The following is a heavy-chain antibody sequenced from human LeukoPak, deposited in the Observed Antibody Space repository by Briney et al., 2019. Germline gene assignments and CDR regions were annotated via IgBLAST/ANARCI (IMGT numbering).Heavy chain of an antibody. V-gene: IGHV3-33*01. CDR2: IWYDGSEK. CDR1: GFSFSSYA. J-gene: IGHJ5*02. Sequence: GRSLRLSCAASGFSFSSYAMHRVRQAPGKGLEWVAVIWYDGSEKYYADSVKGRFTISRDNSKNTLFLQMSSLTAEDTAVYYCARWSCDHWGQGTLVTVSS. CDR3: ARWSCDH.